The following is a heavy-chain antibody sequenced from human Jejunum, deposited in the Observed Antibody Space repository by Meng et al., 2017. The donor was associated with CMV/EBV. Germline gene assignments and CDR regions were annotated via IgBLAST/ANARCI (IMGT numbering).Heavy chain of an antibody. V-gene: IGHV4-39*01. J-gene: IGHJ4*02. CDR3: AEYIAGSMLDY. D-gene: IGHD5-12*01. CDR2: IYYDGGT. CDR1: GDSIRRNNDY. Sequence: QLQLQESGPGLVKPSETLSLTCTVSGDSIRRNNDYWGWIRPPPGKGLEWIGSIYYDGGTHYNPSLKSRVTISIDTSKSQFSLKLSSVTAADTALYFCAEYIAGSMLDYWGQGILVTVSS.